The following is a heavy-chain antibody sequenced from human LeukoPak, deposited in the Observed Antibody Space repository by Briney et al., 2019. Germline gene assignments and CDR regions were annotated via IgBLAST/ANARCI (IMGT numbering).Heavy chain of an antibody. Sequence: GGSLRLSCAASGFTFSSYTMSWVRQAPGKGLEWVSTISNSGRNTFYTDSVKGRFTISRDNSKNTLYLQMNSLRAEDTAVYYCAKDLNDILTGYSGYYYGMDVWGQGTTVTVSS. J-gene: IGHJ6*02. V-gene: IGHV3-23*01. CDR2: ISNSGRNT. CDR3: AKDLNDILTGYSGYYYGMDV. CDR1: GFTFSSYT. D-gene: IGHD3-9*01.